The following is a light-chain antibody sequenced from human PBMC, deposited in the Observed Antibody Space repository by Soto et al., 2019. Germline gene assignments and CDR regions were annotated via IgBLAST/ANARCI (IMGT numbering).Light chain of an antibody. Sequence: DIVMTQTPLSLSVTPGQPASISCKSSESLLHSDGKTYFYWYMQKPGQPPRPLIYEVSKRFSGVPDRFSGSGSGTDFTLTISNLQPEDFATYYCQQLNAYPHTFGQGTRLEIK. V-gene: IGKV2D-29*01. CDR3: QQLNAYPHT. CDR1: ESLLHSDGKTY. CDR2: EVS. J-gene: IGKJ5*01.